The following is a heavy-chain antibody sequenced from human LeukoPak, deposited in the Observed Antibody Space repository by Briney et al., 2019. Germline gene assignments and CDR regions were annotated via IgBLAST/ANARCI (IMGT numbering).Heavy chain of an antibody. Sequence: SETLSLTCTVSGGSISSYYWSWIRQPPGKGLEWIGYIYYSGSTNYNPSLKSRVTISVVTSKNQFSLKLSSVTAADTAVYYCARGRYSGSYQCDYWGQGTLVTVSS. CDR1: GGSISSYY. V-gene: IGHV4-59*01. D-gene: IGHD1-26*01. J-gene: IGHJ4*02. CDR2: IYYSGST. CDR3: ARGRYSGSYQCDY.